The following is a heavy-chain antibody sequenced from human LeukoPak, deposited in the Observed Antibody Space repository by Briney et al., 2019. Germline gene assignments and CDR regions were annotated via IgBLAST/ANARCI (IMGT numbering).Heavy chain of an antibody. CDR3: AKDKRAEMATISIDY. Sequence: GGSLRLSCAASGFTFSSYEMNWVRQAPGKGLEWVSYISSSGSTIYYADSVKGRFTISRDNARNSLYLQMNSLRAEDMALYYCAKDKRAEMATISIDYWGQGTLVTVSS. D-gene: IGHD5-24*01. V-gene: IGHV3-48*03. CDR1: GFTFSSYE. J-gene: IGHJ4*02. CDR2: ISSSGSTI.